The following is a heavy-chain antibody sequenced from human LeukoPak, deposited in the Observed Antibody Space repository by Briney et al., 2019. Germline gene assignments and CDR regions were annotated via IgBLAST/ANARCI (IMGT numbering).Heavy chain of an antibody. CDR1: GFTFSIYS. Sequence: GGPLSLSCAASGFTFSIYSMNWVRRAPGKGREGVSYISSSSSTIYYADSVKGRFTISRDNAKNSLYLQMNSLRAEDTAVYYCARDRGVRGPWGQGTLVTVSS. D-gene: IGHD3-10*01. CDR3: ARDRGVRGP. J-gene: IGHJ4*02. V-gene: IGHV3-48*01. CDR2: ISSSSSTI.